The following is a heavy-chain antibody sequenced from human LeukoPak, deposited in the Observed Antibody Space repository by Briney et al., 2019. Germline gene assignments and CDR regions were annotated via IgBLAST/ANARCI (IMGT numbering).Heavy chain of an antibody. D-gene: IGHD6-19*01. Sequence: ASVEVSCKASGYTFTSYGISWVRQAPGQGLEWMGWISAYNGNTNYAQKLQGRVTMTTDTSTSTAYMELRSLRSDDTAVYYCARDIAVAGTNNWFDPWGQGTLVTVSS. CDR3: ARDIAVAGTNNWFDP. CDR1: GYTFTSYG. CDR2: ISAYNGNT. V-gene: IGHV1-18*01. J-gene: IGHJ5*02.